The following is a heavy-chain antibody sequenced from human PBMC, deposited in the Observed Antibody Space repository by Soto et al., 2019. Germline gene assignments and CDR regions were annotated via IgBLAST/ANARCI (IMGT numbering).Heavy chain of an antibody. D-gene: IGHD2-2*01. CDR3: ARFYCSSTSCYYYYYGMDV. CDR2: ISSSSSYI. V-gene: IGHV3-21*01. Sequence: GGSLRLSCAASGFTFSSYAMSWVRQAPGKGLEWVSSISSSSSYIYYADSVKGRFTISRDNAKNSLYLQMNSLRAEDTAVYYCARFYCSSTSCYYYYYGMDVWGQGTTVTVSS. J-gene: IGHJ6*02. CDR1: GFTFSSYA.